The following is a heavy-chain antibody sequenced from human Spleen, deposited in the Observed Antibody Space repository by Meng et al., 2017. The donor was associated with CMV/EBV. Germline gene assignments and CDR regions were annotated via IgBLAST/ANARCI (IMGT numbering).Heavy chain of an antibody. D-gene: IGHD3-22*01. CDR1: GGSISSGDYY. V-gene: IGHV4-30-4*08. CDR3: ARVTPTYYDSSGPFDY. J-gene: IGHJ4*02. CDR2: IYYSGIT. Sequence: LRLSCGVSGGSISSGDYYWSWVRQPPGKGLQWIGYIYYSGITYYNPSLKSRVIISVDTSQNQLSLTLSSVSAADTAVYYCARVTPTYYDSSGPFDYWGQGTLVTVSS.